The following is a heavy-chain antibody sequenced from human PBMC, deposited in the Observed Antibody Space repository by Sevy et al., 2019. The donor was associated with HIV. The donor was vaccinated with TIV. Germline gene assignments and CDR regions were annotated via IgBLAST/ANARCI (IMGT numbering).Heavy chain of an antibody. CDR3: AKHIWAIQLNWFDP. CDR1: GFTFSSYA. D-gene: IGHD5-18*01. CDR2: ISGSGGST. J-gene: IGHJ5*02. V-gene: IGHV3-23*01. Sequence: GGSLRLSCAASGFTFSSYAMSWVRQAPGKGLEWVSAISGSGGSTNYADSVKGRFTISRDNSKNTLYLQMNSLRAEDTAVYYCAKHIWAIQLNWFDPWGQGTLVTVSS.